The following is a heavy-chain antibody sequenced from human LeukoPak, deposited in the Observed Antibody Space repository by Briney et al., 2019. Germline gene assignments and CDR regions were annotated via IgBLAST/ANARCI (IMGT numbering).Heavy chain of an antibody. CDR2: IGTSGSTT. D-gene: IGHD2-8*01. J-gene: IGHJ6*02. CDR3: AKVSVGPLSRPTHVALYYGMDV. CDR1: GFTFNNFA. V-gene: IGHV3-23*01. Sequence: GGSLRLSCAASGFTFNNFAMSWVRQAPGTGPEWVSGIGTSGSTTLYADSVKGRYTISRDNSKNTVYLEMNSLRAEDTAIYYCAKVSVGPLSRPTHVALYYGMDVWGQGTTVTVSS.